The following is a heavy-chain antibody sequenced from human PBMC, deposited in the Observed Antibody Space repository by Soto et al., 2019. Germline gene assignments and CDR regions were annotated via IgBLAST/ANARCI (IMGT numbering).Heavy chain of an antibody. V-gene: IGHV3-64D*08. CDR3: VTSSGWSRVSVPPFDY. Sequence: GGSLRLSCSASGFTFSSYAMHWVRQAPGKGLEYVSAISSNGGSTYYADSVKGRFTISRDNSKNTLYLQMSSLRAEDTAVYYCVTSSGWSRVSVPPFDYWGQGTLVTVSS. CDR1: GFTFSSYA. J-gene: IGHJ4*02. D-gene: IGHD6-19*01. CDR2: ISSNGGST.